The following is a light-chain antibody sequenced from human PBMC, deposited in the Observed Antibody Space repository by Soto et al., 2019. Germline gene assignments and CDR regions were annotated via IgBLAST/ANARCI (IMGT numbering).Light chain of an antibody. V-gene: IGKV1-39*01. CDR1: QGISTY. CDR2: DAS. CDR3: QQTYRTRT. J-gene: IGKJ1*01. Sequence: DIQMTQSPSSLSASAGDRVTITCRASQGISTYLKWYQHRPGKAPTLLIFDASTLQRGVPSRFSGSGSGTEFNLTSTSLQHEDFATYYCQQTYRTRTFGPGTTVDMK.